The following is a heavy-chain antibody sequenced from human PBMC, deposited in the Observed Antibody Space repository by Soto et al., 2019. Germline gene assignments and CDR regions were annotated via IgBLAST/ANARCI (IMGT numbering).Heavy chain of an antibody. CDR2: IYATGTT. Sequence: SDTLSLTCTVSGASIWCFYWSWIRKSAGKGLEWIGRIYATGTTDYNPSLKSRVMMSVDTSKKQFSLKLRSVTAADTAVYYCVRDGTKTLRDWFDPWGQGISVTVSS. CDR3: VRDGTKTLRDWFDP. J-gene: IGHJ5*02. V-gene: IGHV4-4*07. D-gene: IGHD1-1*01. CDR1: GASIWCFY.